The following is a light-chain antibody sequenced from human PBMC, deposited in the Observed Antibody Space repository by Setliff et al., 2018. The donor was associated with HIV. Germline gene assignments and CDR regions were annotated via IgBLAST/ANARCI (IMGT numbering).Light chain of an antibody. CDR1: SSDVGAYNH. Sequence: QSALTQPRSVSGSLGQSVAISCSGSSSDVGAYNHVSWYQQYPGKALTLIIHDVYQRPSGVPDRFSGSKSGNTASLTISGLRAEDEADYYCYSDATRSYVFGTGTKATVL. J-gene: IGLJ1*01. CDR2: DVY. V-gene: IGLV2-11*01. CDR3: YSDATRSYV.